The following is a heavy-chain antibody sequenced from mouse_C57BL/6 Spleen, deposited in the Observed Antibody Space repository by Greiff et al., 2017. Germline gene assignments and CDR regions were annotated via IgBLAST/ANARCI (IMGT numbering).Heavy chain of an antibody. CDR3: AKIGYSNYLGAY. J-gene: IGHJ3*01. Sequence: VKLQESGAELVKPGASVKISCKASGYAFSSYWMNWVKQRPGTGLEWIGQIYPGDGDTNYNGKFKGKATLTADKSSSTAYMQLRSLTSGDSAVYFWAKIGYSNYLGAYWGQGTLVTVSA. CDR2: IYPGDGDT. V-gene: IGHV1-80*01. CDR1: GYAFSSYW. D-gene: IGHD2-5*01.